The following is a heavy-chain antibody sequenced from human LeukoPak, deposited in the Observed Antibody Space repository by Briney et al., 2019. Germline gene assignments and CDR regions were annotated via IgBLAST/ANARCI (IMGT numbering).Heavy chain of an antibody. D-gene: IGHD2-2*02. J-gene: IGHJ5*02. Sequence: GSLRLSCAASGFTFDDYGMSWVRQAPGKGLEWVSGINWNGGSTGYADSVKGRFTISRDNAKNSLYLQMNSLRAEDTALYYCARGPHIVVVPAAIRLGPFDPWGQGTLVTVSS. V-gene: IGHV3-20*04. CDR1: GFTFDDYG. CDR2: INWNGGST. CDR3: ARGPHIVVVPAAIRLGPFDP.